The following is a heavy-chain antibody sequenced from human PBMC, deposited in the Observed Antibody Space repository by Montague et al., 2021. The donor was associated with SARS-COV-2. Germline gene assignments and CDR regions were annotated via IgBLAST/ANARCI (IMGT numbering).Heavy chain of an antibody. Sequence: SETLSLTCAVYGGSFSGYYWSWIRQPPGKGLEWIGEINHSGSTNYNPSLKSRVTISVDTSKNQFSLKLSSVTAAGTAVYYCARVSDFWSGYYTAVGAFDIWGQGTMVTVPS. CDR3: ARVSDFWSGYYTAVGAFDI. CDR1: GGSFSGYY. V-gene: IGHV4-34*01. D-gene: IGHD3-3*01. J-gene: IGHJ3*02. CDR2: INHSGST.